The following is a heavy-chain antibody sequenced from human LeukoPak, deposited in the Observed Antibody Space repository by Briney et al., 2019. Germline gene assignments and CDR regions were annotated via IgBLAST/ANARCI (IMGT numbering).Heavy chain of an antibody. CDR2: IYYSGST. J-gene: IGHJ4*02. CDR1: GGSISSYY. V-gene: IGHV4-59*01. CDR3: ARGTFDY. Sequence: PSETLSLTCTVSGGSISSYYWSWIRPPPGKGLGWVGYIYYSGSTNYNPSLKRRVTISVDTSKNQFPLNLSSVTAADTAVYYCARGTFDYWGQGTLVTVSS.